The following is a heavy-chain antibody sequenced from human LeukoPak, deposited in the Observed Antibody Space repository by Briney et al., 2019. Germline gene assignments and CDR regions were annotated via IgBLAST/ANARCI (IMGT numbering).Heavy chain of an antibody. CDR3: TASGIAVAVDAFDI. CDR2: IKSKTDGGTT. Sequence: PGGSLRLSCAASGFTFSNAWMSWVRQAPGKGLEWVGRIKSKTDGGTTDYAAPVKGRFTISRDDSKNTLYLQMNSLKTEDTAVYYCTASGIAVAVDAFDIWGQGTMVTVSS. J-gene: IGHJ3*02. V-gene: IGHV3-15*01. CDR1: GFTFSNAW. D-gene: IGHD6-19*01.